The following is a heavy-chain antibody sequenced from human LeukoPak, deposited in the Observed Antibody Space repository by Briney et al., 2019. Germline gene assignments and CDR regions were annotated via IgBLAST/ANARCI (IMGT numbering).Heavy chain of an antibody. CDR3: ASTSLLWFGFDP. J-gene: IGHJ5*02. V-gene: IGHV1-18*01. CDR2: ISAYNGNT. CDR1: GYNFTSYG. D-gene: IGHD3-10*01. Sequence: ASVKVSCKASGYNFTSYGISWVRQAPGQGLEWMGWISAYNGNTNYAQKLQGRVTMTTDTSTSTAYMELRSLRSDDTAVYYCASTSLLWFGFDPWGQGTLVTVSS.